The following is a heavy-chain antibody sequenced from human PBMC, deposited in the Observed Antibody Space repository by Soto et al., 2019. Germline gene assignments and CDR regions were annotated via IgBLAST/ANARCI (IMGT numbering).Heavy chain of an antibody. CDR3: ARRIAAAVPFYYYYGMDV. J-gene: IGHJ6*02. Sequence: ASVKVSCKASGYTFTSYGISWVRQAPGQGLEWMGWISAYNGNTNYAQKLQGRVTMTTDTSTSTAYMELRSLRSDDTAVYYCARRIAAAVPFYYYYGMDVWGQGTTVTVSS. CDR1: GYTFTSYG. D-gene: IGHD6-13*01. CDR2: ISAYNGNT. V-gene: IGHV1-18*01.